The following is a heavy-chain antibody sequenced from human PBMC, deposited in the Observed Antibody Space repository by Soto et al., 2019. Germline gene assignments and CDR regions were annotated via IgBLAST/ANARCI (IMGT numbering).Heavy chain of an antibody. V-gene: IGHV3-30*18. J-gene: IGHJ3*02. CDR1: GFTFSSYG. CDR2: ISYDGSNK. Sequence: ESGGGVVQPGRSLRLSCAASGFTFSSYGMHWVRQAPGKGLEWVAVISYDGSNKYYADSVKGRFTISRDNSKNTLYLQMNSLRAEDTAVYYCAKDRGGGSYGTDAFDIWGQGTMVTVSS. D-gene: IGHD1-26*01. CDR3: AKDRGGGSYGTDAFDI.